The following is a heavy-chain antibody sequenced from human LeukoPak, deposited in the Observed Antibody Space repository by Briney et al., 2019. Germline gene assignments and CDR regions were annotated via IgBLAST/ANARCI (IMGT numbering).Heavy chain of an antibody. Sequence: GGSLRLSCAASGFTFSSYEMNWVRQAPGKGLQWVSYISGSGSTIWYADSVKGRFTISRDNAQNALYLQMNSLRAEDTAVYYCARENWFDSWGQGTLVTVSS. J-gene: IGHJ5*01. CDR2: ISGSGSTI. CDR3: ARENWFDS. CDR1: GFTFSSYE. V-gene: IGHV3-48*03.